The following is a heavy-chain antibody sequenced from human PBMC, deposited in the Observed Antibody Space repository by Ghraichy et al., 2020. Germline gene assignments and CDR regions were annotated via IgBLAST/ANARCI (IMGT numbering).Heavy chain of an antibody. CDR3: ARGDIVLMVYAKWVG. J-gene: IGHJ4*02. CDR1: GGSISSSSYY. Sequence: SETLSLTCTVSGGSISSSSYYWGWIRQPPGKGLEWIGSIYYSGSTYYNPSLKSRVTISVDTSKNQFSLKLSSVTAADTAVYYCARGDIVLMVYAKWVGWGQGTLVTVSS. D-gene: IGHD2-8*01. CDR2: IYYSGST. V-gene: IGHV4-39*01.